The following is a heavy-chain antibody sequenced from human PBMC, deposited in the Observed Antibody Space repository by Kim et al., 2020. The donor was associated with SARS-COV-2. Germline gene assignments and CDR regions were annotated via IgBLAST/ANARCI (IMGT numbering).Heavy chain of an antibody. J-gene: IGHJ3*02. CDR3: ARGGQYSGSYQRAFDI. V-gene: IGHV1-46*01. CDR2: INPSGGST. Sequence: ASVKVSCKASGYTFTSYYMHWVRQAPGQGLEWMGIINPSGGSTSYAQKFQGRVTMTRDTSTSTVYMELSSLRSEDTAVYYCARGGQYSGSYQRAFDIWGQGTMVTVSS. D-gene: IGHD1-26*01. CDR1: GYTFTSYY.